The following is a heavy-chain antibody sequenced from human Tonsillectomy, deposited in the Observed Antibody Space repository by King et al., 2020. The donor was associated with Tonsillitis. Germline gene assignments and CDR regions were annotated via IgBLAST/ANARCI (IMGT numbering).Heavy chain of an antibody. V-gene: IGHV3-7*03. Sequence: VQLVESGGGLVQPGGSLRLSCAASGFTFSSYWMSWVRQAPGKGLEWVANINQDGSEKYHVDSVKGRFTISRDNAENSLHLQIHSLRAEDTAVYYCARRYRGAAGHLYYYYCMDVGGQGTTVTASS. CDR1: GFTFSSYW. D-gene: IGHD2-15*01. CDR3: ARRYRGAAGHLYYYYCMDV. J-gene: IGHJ6*02. CDR2: INQDGSEK.